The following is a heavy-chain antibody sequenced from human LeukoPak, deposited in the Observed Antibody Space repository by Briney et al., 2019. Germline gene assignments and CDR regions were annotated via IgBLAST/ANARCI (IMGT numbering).Heavy chain of an antibody. D-gene: IGHD1-7*01. V-gene: IGHV3-7*01. Sequence: GGSLRPSCAASGFIFSTNWMSWVRPAPGKGLEWVANIKEDGSEKYYVDSVKGRFTISRDNAKNSLYLQMNSLRAEDTAVYYCARVRPGNYHGYWGQGTLVTVSS. CDR1: GFIFSTNW. J-gene: IGHJ4*02. CDR3: ARVRPGNYHGY. CDR2: IKEDGSEK.